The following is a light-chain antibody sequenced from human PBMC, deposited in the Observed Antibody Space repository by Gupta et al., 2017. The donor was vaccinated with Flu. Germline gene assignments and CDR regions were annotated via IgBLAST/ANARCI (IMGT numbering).Light chain of an antibody. CDR1: LIGGED. V-gene: IGLV3-9*01. CDR3: PKGGSDTAV. CDR2: RGT. Sequence: SYALTQPISVSVALDQTARITCEVHLIGGEDVHWYQNRSGQATRLVIYRGTNRVAGIPELFSGSKSANTATMXIXEAQGGXEDYYDCPKGGSDTAVFGSGTKLTVL. J-gene: IGLJ1*01.